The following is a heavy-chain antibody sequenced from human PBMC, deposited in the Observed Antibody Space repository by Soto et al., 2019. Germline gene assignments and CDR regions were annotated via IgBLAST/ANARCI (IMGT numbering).Heavy chain of an antibody. J-gene: IGHJ3*02. V-gene: IGHV3-74*01. CDR1: GFTFSSYW. Sequence: GGSLRLSCAASGFTFSSYWMHWVRQAPGKGLVWVSRINSDGSSTSYADSVKGRFTISRDNAKNTLYLQMNSLRAEDTAVYYCARGYGDYGDAFDIWGQGTMVTVSS. CDR3: ARGYGDYGDAFDI. CDR2: INSDGSST. D-gene: IGHD4-17*01.